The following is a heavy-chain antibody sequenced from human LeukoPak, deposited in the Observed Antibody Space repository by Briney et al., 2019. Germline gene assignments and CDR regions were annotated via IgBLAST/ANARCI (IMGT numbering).Heavy chain of an antibody. CDR1: GYTFTGYY. Sequence: ASVKVSCKASGYTFTGYYMHWVRQAPGQGLEWMGWINPNSGGTNYAQKFQGRVTMTEDTSTDTAYMELSSLRSEDTAVYYCATTYYCSGGSCYSNWFDPWGQGTLVTVSS. CDR3: ATTYYCSGGSCYSNWFDP. CDR2: INPNSGGT. V-gene: IGHV1-2*02. D-gene: IGHD2-15*01. J-gene: IGHJ5*02.